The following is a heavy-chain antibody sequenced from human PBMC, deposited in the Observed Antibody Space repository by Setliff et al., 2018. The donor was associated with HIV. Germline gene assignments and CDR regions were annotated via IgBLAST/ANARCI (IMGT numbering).Heavy chain of an antibody. V-gene: IGHV4-59*08. Sequence: SETLSLTCTVSGDSISDYYWTWIRQPPGKGLEWIGYIYYSGSTNYNPSLKSRVTISVDTSKNQFSLKLSSVTAADTAVYYCARGRSRWTYYNYYYMDVWGKGTTVTVSS. CDR2: IYYSGST. D-gene: IGHD6-13*01. J-gene: IGHJ6*03. CDR1: GDSISDYY. CDR3: ARGRSRWTYYNYYYMDV.